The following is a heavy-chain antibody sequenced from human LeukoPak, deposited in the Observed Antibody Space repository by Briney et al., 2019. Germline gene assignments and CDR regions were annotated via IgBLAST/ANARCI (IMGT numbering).Heavy chain of an antibody. V-gene: IGHV4-39*07. D-gene: IGHD6-13*01. J-gene: IGHJ5*02. CDR2: IYYSGST. CDR1: GGSISSSSYY. CDR3: ARGPFLYRIAAAGMRNGWFDP. Sequence: PSETLSLTCTVSGGSISSSSYYWGWIRQPPGKGLEWIGSIYYSGSTYYNPSLKSRVTISLDTSKNQFSLKLSSVTAADTAVYYCARGPFLYRIAAAGMRNGWFDPWGQGTLVTVSS.